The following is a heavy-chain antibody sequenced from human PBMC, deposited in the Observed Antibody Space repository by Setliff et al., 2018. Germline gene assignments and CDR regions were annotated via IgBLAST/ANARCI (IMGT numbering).Heavy chain of an antibody. J-gene: IGHJ2*01. Sequence: SETLSLTCTVSDFSVGSVYYWGWIRQSPGKGLEWIASVYYSGTTYYNPSLESRVTMSVDTSKNQFSLNLSSVSAADTAVYYCARTFTGGYFDLWGRGTLVTVSS. CDR3: ARTFTGGYFDL. CDR1: DFSVGSVYY. V-gene: IGHV4-38-2*02. D-gene: IGHD3-16*01. CDR2: VYYSGTT.